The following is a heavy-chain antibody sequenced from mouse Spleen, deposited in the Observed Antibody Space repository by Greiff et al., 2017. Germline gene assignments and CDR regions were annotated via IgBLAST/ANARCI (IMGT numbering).Heavy chain of an antibody. CDR2: INPSTGGT. CDR1: GYSFTGYY. J-gene: IGHJ2*01. Sequence: VQLQQSGPELVKPGASVKISCKASGYSFTGYYMNWVKQSPEKSLEWIGEINPSTGGTTYNQKFKAKATLTVDKSSSTAYMQLSSLTYEDSAVYYCARDYGNYAGVYDYWGQGTTLTVSS. V-gene: IGHV1-42*01. CDR3: ARDYGNYAGVYDY. D-gene: IGHD2-1*01.